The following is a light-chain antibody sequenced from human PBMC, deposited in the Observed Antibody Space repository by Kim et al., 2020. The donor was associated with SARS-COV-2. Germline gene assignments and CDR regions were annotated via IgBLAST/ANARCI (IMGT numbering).Light chain of an antibody. J-gene: IGKJ1*01. V-gene: IGKV3-20*01. CDR2: DAS. CDR3: RQYGTLLWT. CDR1: QSVSTNN. Sequence: SPREKAPPSCGARQSVSTNNLAWYHQKPPQPPSLLIYDASSRATGIQAGFSGGGSGMNFTPTITRLEPKDFPVFSCRQYGTLLWTFGQGTKVDIK.